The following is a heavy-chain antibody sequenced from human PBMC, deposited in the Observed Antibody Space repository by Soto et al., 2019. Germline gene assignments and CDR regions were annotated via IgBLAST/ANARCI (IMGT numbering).Heavy chain of an antibody. Sequence: GESLKISCKGSGYSFTSYWIGRVRQMPGKGLEWMGIIYPGDSDTRYSPSFQGQVTISADKSISTAYLQWSSLKASDTAMYYCARLQYYDILTGYYRNNWFDPWGQGTLVTVSS. D-gene: IGHD3-9*01. CDR3: ARLQYYDILTGYYRNNWFDP. CDR2: IYPGDSDT. J-gene: IGHJ5*02. V-gene: IGHV5-51*01. CDR1: GYSFTSYW.